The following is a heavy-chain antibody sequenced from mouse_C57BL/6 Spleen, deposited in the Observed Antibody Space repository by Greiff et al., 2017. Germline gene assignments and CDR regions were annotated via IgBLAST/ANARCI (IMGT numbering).Heavy chain of an antibody. V-gene: IGHV2-2*01. Sequence: VPLQQSGPGLVQPSQSLSITCTVSGFSLTSSGVHWVRPSPGKGLEWLGVIWSGGSTDYNAAFITILNISKDKYKIQVFFKMNSLQTDDTAIDYCARGAGRGYFDYWGQGTTLTVSS. CDR1: GFSLTSSG. J-gene: IGHJ2*01. CDR3: ARGAGRGYFDY. CDR2: IWSGGST.